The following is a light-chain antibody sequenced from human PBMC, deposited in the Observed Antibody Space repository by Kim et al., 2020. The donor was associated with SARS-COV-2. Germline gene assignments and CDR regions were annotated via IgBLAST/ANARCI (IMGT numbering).Light chain of an antibody. CDR2: GAS. Sequence: DSVTIHCRASQGICHLLAWYQPKPEKAPKSLIYGASRLQSGVPRRFSGSGSGTEFTLTISSLQPEDSATYYCQQYDTFPLTFGGGTKVDIK. V-gene: IGKV1D-16*01. CDR3: QQYDTFPLT. CDR1: QGICHL. J-gene: IGKJ4*01.